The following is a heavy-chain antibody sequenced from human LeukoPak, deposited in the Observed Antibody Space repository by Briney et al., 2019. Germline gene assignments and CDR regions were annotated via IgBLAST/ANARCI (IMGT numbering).Heavy chain of an antibody. V-gene: IGHV3-48*01. CDR1: GFMFSNYV. D-gene: IGHD2-15*01. CDR3: VRVKGSYFDY. CDR2: ISSSGSAI. J-gene: IGHJ4*02. Sequence: GGSLRLSCAASGFMFSNYVMIWVRQAPGKGLEWVSYISSSGSAIYYVDSVKGRFTVSRDNAKNSLFLQMNSPRAEDTAVYYCVRVKGSYFDYWGQGALVTVSS.